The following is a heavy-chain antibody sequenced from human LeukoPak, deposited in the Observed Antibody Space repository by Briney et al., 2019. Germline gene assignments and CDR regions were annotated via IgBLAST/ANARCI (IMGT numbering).Heavy chain of an antibody. CDR1: GGSISSYY. CDR3: ARILRDSRGYYHFDY. CDR2: IYYSGST. Sequence: SETLSLTCTVSGGSISSYYWSWIRQPPGKGLEWIGYIYYSGSTNYNPSLKSRVTISVDTSKNQFSLKLSSVTAADTAVYYCARILRDSRGYYHFDYWGQGTLVTVSS. J-gene: IGHJ4*02. D-gene: IGHD3-22*01. V-gene: IGHV4-59*01.